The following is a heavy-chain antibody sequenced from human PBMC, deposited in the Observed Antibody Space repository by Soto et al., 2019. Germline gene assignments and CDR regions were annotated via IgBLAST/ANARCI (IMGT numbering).Heavy chain of an antibody. J-gene: IGHJ5*02. CDR2: IIPIFGTA. V-gene: IGHV1-69*06. CDR1: GGTFSSYA. D-gene: IGHD6-6*01. CDR3: ARGVYIAARLGSWFDP. Sequence: QVQLVQSGAEVKKPGSSVKVSCKASGGTFSSYAISWVRQAPVHGLEWMVGIIPIFGTANYAQKVQGRVTITADKSTSTAYMELSSLRSEDTAVYYCARGVYIAARLGSWFDPWGQGTLVTVSS.